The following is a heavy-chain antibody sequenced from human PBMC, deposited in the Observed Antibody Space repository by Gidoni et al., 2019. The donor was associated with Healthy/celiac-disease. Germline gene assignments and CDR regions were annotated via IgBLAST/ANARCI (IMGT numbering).Heavy chain of an antibody. V-gene: IGHV1-8*01. CDR2: MNPNRGNT. Sequence: VPLVQSGAEVMKPGSSVKVSCKASGYTFTSYDINWVRQVTGQGLEWMGWMNPNRGNTGNEQKFQGRVTMTRNTSIRKAYMELSSVRSEDTAVYYCWYDSSGNPSKGDYWSQGTLVTVSS. J-gene: IGHJ4*02. CDR1: GYTFTSYD. CDR3: WYDSSGNPSKGDY. D-gene: IGHD3-22*01.